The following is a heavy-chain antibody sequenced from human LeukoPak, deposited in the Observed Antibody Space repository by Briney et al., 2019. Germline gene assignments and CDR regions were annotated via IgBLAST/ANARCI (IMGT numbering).Heavy chain of an antibody. CDR1: GGSISSYF. D-gene: IGHD6-19*01. CDR3: ARGTYSSGWYDRVY. J-gene: IGHJ4*02. CDR2: IHYSGST. V-gene: IGHV4-59*01. Sequence: SETLSLTCTVSGGSISSYFWSWIWQPPGKRLGWIDYIHYSGSTNYNPSLKGPITLSADPSKNRSSLRLSSATAADTAVYYCARGTYSSGWYDRVYWSQATLVTVSS.